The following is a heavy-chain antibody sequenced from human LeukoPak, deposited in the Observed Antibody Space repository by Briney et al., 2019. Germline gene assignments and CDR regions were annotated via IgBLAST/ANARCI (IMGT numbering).Heavy chain of an antibody. CDR3: ARDSAVVTAPWAFDI. CDR2: IWYDGSNK. D-gene: IGHD2-21*02. V-gene: IGHV3-33*08. J-gene: IGHJ3*02. CDR1: GFTFSSYG. Sequence: PGRSLRLSCAASGFTFSSYGMHWVRQAPGKGLEWVAVIWYDGSNKYYADSVKGRFTISRDNSKNTLYLQMNSLRAEDTAVYYCARDSAVVTAPWAFDIWGQGTMVTVSS.